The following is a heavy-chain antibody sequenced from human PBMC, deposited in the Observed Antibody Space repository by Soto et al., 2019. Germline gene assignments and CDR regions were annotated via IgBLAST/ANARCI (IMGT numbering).Heavy chain of an antibody. J-gene: IGHJ5*02. V-gene: IGHV3-23*01. CDR3: AKKIGEFWSPIDL. D-gene: IGHD3-3*01. Sequence: GGSLRLSCAASGFTFTNYAMSWVRRAPGKGLEWVSTISSSGDNTYYAASVRGRSSISRDNSKNTVSLQMNSLRADDTAVYYCAKKIGEFWSPIDLWGQGTLVTVSS. CDR2: ISSSGDNT. CDR1: GFTFTNYA.